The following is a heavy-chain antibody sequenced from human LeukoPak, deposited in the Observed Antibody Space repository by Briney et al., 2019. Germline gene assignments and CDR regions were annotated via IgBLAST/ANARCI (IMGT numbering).Heavy chain of an antibody. CDR2: IIPIFGTA. V-gene: IGHV1-69*05. Sequence: ASVEVSCRASGGTFSSYAISWLRQAPGQGLEWMGRIIPIFGTANYAQKFQGRVTITTDDSTSTAYMELSSLRSEDTAVYYCGRGYYDSSGYYHEYFQHWGQGTLVTVSS. D-gene: IGHD3-22*01. CDR3: GRGYYDSSGYYHEYFQH. CDR1: GGTFSSYA. J-gene: IGHJ1*01.